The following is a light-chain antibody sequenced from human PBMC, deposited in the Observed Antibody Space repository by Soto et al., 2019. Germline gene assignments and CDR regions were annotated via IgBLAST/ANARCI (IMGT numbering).Light chain of an antibody. CDR1: QSVSRN. J-gene: IGKJ1*01. CDR2: GAS. Sequence: EIVMTQSPATLSVSPGERATLSCRASQSVSRNLAWYQHKPGQAPRLLIYGASTRATGIPARFSGSGSGTEFTLTISSLQSEDFAVYYFQQYNNRWTFGQGTKVEIK. CDR3: QQYNNRWT. V-gene: IGKV3-15*01.